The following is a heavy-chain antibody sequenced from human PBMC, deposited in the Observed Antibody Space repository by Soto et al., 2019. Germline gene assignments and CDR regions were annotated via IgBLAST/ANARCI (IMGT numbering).Heavy chain of an antibody. D-gene: IGHD5-18*01. V-gene: IGHV1-46*01. Sequence: ASVKVSCKASGYTFTSYYMHWVRQAPGQGLEWMGIINPSGGSTSYAQKFQGRVTMTRDTSTSTVYMEPSSLRSEDTAVYYCAREGIQLWPLDVWGQGTTVTVSS. CDR1: GYTFTSYY. CDR3: AREGIQLWPLDV. J-gene: IGHJ6*02. CDR2: INPSGGST.